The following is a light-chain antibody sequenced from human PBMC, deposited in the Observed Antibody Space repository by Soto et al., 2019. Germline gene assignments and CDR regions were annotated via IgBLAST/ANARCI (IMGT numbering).Light chain of an antibody. V-gene: IGKV1-6*01. CDR3: LQDYNYPWT. CDR2: VAS. Sequence: IQMTQSPSSLSASVGDRVTITCRASRYIRTALSWYQHRPGQAPKVLICVASNLQSGVPSRFSGSGYGTDFTLTISSLQPEDFATYYCLQDYNYPWTFGQGTKVEIK. J-gene: IGKJ1*01. CDR1: RYIRTA.